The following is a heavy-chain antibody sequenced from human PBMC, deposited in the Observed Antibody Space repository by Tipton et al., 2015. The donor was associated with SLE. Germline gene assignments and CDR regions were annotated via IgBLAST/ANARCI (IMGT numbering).Heavy chain of an antibody. Sequence: SLRLSCVASGFSFDDYAMHWVRQAPGRGLEWVSYITWNSGTIVYASSVKGRFTISRDNAKKTLYLQMNSLRTEDTAFYYCAKTYDVWCGHFYLDHWGQGTLVTVSS. D-gene: IGHD3-3*01. CDR1: GFSFDDYA. CDR2: ITWNSGTI. J-gene: IGHJ4*02. CDR3: AKTYDVWCGHFYLDH. V-gene: IGHV3-9*01.